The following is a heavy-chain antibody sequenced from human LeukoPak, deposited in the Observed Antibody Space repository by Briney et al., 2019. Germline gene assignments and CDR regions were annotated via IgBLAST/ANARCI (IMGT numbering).Heavy chain of an antibody. Sequence: ASVKVSCKASGYTFANFGITWVRQAPGQGLEWMGWISVYNGNTNYAQNLQGRVTLTTDTSTSAAYMELRSLRSDDTALYYCARTCSSSSCYMVHWGQGTLVTVSS. CDR1: GYTFANFG. J-gene: IGHJ4*02. D-gene: IGHD2-2*02. CDR3: ARTCSSSSCYMVH. CDR2: ISVYNGNT. V-gene: IGHV1-18*01.